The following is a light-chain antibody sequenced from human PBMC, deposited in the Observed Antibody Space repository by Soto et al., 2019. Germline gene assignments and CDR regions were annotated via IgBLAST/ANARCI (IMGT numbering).Light chain of an antibody. Sequence: HSALTQPASVSGSPGQSITISCTGTYSDVGGSNYVSWYQHHPGKAPKVMIYDVTNRPSGVSNRFSGSKSGNTASLTISGLQAEDEADYYCSSYTSSTTPVFGGGTKLTVL. CDR1: YSDVGGSNY. CDR3: SSYTSSTTPV. CDR2: DVT. J-gene: IGLJ2*01. V-gene: IGLV2-14*03.